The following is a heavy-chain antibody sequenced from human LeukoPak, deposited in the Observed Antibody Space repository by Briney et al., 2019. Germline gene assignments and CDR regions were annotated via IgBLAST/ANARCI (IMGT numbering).Heavy chain of an antibody. CDR1: GFTFSSYA. J-gene: IGHJ3*02. CDR2: IWYDGSSK. CDR3: ARDLAWDAFDI. V-gene: IGHV3-33*08. Sequence: GGSLRLSCAASGFTFSSYATHWVRQAPGKGLQWVAVIWYDGSSKYYADSVKGRFTISRDNSKNTLYLQMNSPRAEDTAVYYCARDLAWDAFDIWGQGTMVTVSS.